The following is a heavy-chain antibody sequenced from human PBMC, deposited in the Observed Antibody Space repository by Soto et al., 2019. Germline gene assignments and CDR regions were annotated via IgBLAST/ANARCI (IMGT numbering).Heavy chain of an antibody. CDR2: ISGSGGST. D-gene: IGHD5-18*01. CDR1: GLTFSSYA. Sequence: GRSQRLSCAASGLTFSSYAMSWVSQAPGKGLEWVSAISGSGGSTYYADSVKGRFTISRDNSKNTLYLQMNSLRAEDTAVYYCAKDGEVQLWFLSPYYFDYWGQGTLVTVSS. V-gene: IGHV3-23*01. J-gene: IGHJ4*02. CDR3: AKDGEVQLWFLSPYYFDY.